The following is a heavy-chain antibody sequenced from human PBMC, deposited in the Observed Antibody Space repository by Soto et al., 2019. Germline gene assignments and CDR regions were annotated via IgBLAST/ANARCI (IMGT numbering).Heavy chain of an antibody. CDR3: ARDKGGCISTSCYEYYYYGMDV. Sequence: PGGSLRLSCAASGFTFSSYSMNWVRQAPGKGLEWVSYISSSSSTIYYADSVKGRFTISRDNAKNSLYLQMNSLRDEDTAVYYCARDKGGCISTSCYEYYYYGMDVWGQGTTVTVSS. V-gene: IGHV3-48*02. D-gene: IGHD2-2*01. CDR1: GFTFSSYS. CDR2: ISSSSSTI. J-gene: IGHJ6*02.